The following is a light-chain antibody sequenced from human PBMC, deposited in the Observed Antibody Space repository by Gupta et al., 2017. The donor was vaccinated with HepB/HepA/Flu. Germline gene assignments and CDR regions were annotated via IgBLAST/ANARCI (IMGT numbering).Light chain of an antibody. CDR2: GAS. Sequence: EIVMTQSPATLSVSPGERATLSCRASQSVSSNLAWYQQKPGQAPRLLIYGASTRATGIPARCSGSGFGTEFTLTISSRQSEDFAVYYCQQYNNGHLMCIFGQGTKLEIK. V-gene: IGKV3-15*01. J-gene: IGKJ2*04. CDR3: QQYNNGHLMCI. CDR1: QSVSSN.